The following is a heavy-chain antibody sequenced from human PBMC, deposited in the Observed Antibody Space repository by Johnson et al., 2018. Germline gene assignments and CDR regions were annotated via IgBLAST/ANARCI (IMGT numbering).Heavy chain of an antibody. V-gene: IGHV3-23*04. CDR1: GFTFSSYA. D-gene: IGHD3-10*01. CDR2: ISGSGGST. J-gene: IGHJ3*02. Sequence: VQLVESGGGLVQPGGSLRLSCAASGFTFSSYAMSWVRQAPGKGLEWVSAISGSGGSTYYADSVKGRFTISRDNSKNTPYLQMNSLRAEDTAVYYWANLYLGSGRLHDAFDIWGQVTMVTVSS. CDR3: ANLYLGSGRLHDAFDI.